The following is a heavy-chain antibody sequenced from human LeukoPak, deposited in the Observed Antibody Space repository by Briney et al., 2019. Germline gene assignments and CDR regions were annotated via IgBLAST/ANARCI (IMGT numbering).Heavy chain of an antibody. Sequence: PGGSLRLSCAASGFTFSSYGIHWVRQAPGKGLEWVAVIWYDGSNKYYADSVKGRFTISRDNSKNTLYLQMNSLRAEDTAVYYCARDGTYYDFWSVLDYWGQGTLVTVSS. CDR1: GFTFSSYG. V-gene: IGHV3-33*01. D-gene: IGHD3-3*01. CDR2: IWYDGSNK. CDR3: ARDGTYYDFWSVLDY. J-gene: IGHJ4*02.